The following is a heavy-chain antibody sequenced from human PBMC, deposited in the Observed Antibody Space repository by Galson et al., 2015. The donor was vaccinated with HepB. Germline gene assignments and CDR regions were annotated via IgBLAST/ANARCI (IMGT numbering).Heavy chain of an antibody. CDR1: GFTFSSYW. Sequence: SLRLSCAASGFTFSSYWMYWVRQAPGKGLVCVSRINSDGRSTIYADSVKGRFTISRDNAKNTVYLQMNSVRAEDTAVYYCARLRGTKVTGTYIDPWGQGTLVTVSS. CDR2: INSDGRST. CDR3: ARLRGTKVTGTYIDP. V-gene: IGHV3-74*01. D-gene: IGHD4-17*01. J-gene: IGHJ5*02.